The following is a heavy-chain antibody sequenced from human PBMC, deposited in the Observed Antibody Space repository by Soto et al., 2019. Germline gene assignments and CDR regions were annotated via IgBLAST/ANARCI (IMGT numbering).Heavy chain of an antibody. D-gene: IGHD3-16*01. CDR2: IKSRPDGGTT. CDR1: GFTFSTSW. J-gene: IGHJ5*02. CDR3: TTGALGT. V-gene: IGHV3-15*01. Sequence: EVQLVESGGGLVKPGGSLRLSCAASGFTFSTSWMSWVRQPPGKGLEWVGLIKSRPDGGTTDYAAPLKGRFTISRDDSKNSLYLQMNSLETEYTAVYYCTTGALGTWGQGTRVTVSS.